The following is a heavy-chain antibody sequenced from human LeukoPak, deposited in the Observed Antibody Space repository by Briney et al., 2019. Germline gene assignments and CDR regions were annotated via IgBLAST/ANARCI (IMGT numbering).Heavy chain of an antibody. CDR1: GYTFTSYG. J-gene: IGHJ4*02. CDR2: ISAYNGNT. D-gene: IGHD3-16*02. Sequence: ASVKVSCKASGYTFTSYGTSWVRQAPGQGLEWMGWISAYNGNTNYAQKLQGRVTMTTDTSTSTAYMELRSLRSDDTAVYYCARVLEDPSLGYYDYVWGSYRYIDYWGQGTLVTVSS. V-gene: IGHV1-18*01. CDR3: ARVLEDPSLGYYDYVWGSYRYIDY.